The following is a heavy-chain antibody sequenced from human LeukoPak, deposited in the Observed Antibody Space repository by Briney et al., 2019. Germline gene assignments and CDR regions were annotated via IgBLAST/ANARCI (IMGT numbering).Heavy chain of an antibody. CDR3: AREAYYDCSDSLDF. CDR1: GFTFSSYA. V-gene: IGHV3-23*01. Sequence: GRSLRLSCAASGFTFSSYAMSWVRQAPGKGLEWVSCINGRGVSTYYAESVKGRFTISRGNSKNTLYLQMSSLRADDTAIYYCAREAYYDCSDSLDFWGQGTLVTVSS. D-gene: IGHD3-22*01. J-gene: IGHJ4*02. CDR2: INGRGVST.